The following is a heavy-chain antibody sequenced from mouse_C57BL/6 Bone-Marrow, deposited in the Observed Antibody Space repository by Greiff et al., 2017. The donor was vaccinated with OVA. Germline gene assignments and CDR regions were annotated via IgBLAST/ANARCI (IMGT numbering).Heavy chain of an antibody. CDR3: ARHGYDYDGFAY. CDR1: EYEFPSHD. CDR2: INSDGGRT. J-gene: IGHJ3*01. Sequence: EVTVEESGGGLVQPGESLKLSCESNEYEFPSHDMSWVRKTPEKRLELVAAINSDGGRTFYPDTMEKRFFISRDNAKTTLYLQMSSLRSEDTALYYCARHGYDYDGFAYWGQGTLVTVSA. V-gene: IGHV5-2*03. D-gene: IGHD2-4*01.